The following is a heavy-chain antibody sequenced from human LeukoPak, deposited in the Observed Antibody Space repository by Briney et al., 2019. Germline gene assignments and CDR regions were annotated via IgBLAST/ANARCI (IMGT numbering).Heavy chain of an antibody. V-gene: IGHV4-30-4*01. CDR3: ARTRIKLWFHFDY. Sequence: SQTLSLTCTVSGGSISSGDYYWSWIRQPPGKGLEWIGYIYYSGSTYYNPSLKSRVTISVDTSKNQFSLKLSSVTAADTAVYYCARTRIKLWFHFDYWGQGTLVTVSS. CDR1: GGSISSGDYY. J-gene: IGHJ4*02. CDR2: IYYSGST. D-gene: IGHD5-18*01.